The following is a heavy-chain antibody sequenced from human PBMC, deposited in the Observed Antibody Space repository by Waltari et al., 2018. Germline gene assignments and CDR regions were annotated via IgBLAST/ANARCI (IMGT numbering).Heavy chain of an antibody. Sequence: DVQLVQSGAEVKKPGATVKISCNVSGDTFIDNNVHWVQQVPGIGLQWMGLVDPEDGETRYAEKFQGRVTITADTSTDTVYMEVRSLRSEDTAVYYCATEHDHNSCFFYWGQGTLVTVSS. J-gene: IGHJ4*02. D-gene: IGHD5-12*01. V-gene: IGHV1-69-2*01. CDR1: GDTFIDNN. CDR3: ATEHDHNSCFFY. CDR2: VDPEDGET.